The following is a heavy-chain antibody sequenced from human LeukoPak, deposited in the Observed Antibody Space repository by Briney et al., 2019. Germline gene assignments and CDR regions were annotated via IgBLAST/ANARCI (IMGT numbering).Heavy chain of an antibody. CDR2: INSDGSST. V-gene: IGHV3-74*01. J-gene: IGHJ6*03. CDR3: ARDGPYYYYYMDV. CDR1: GFTFSSYW. Sequence: GGSLRPSCAASGFTFSSYWMHWVRQAPGKGLVWVSRINSDGSSTSYADSVKGRFTISRDNAKNTLYLQMNSLRAEDTAVYYCARDGPYYYYYMDVWGKGTTVTVSS.